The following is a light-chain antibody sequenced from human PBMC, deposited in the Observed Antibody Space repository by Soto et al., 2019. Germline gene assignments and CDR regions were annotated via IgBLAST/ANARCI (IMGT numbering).Light chain of an antibody. CDR1: SSDVGGYNY. J-gene: IGLJ1*01. CDR2: EVT. Sequence: QSVLTQPASVSGSPGQSITISCTGTSSDVGGYNYVSWYQQHPGKAPKLLIYEVTNRPSGVSNRFYGSKSGNTASLTISGLQAEEEDDYYCSSYRSTSYVFGTGTKVTVL. V-gene: IGLV2-14*01. CDR3: SSYRSTSYV.